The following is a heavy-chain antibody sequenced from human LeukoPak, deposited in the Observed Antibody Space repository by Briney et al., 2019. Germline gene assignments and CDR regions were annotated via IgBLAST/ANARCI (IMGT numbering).Heavy chain of an antibody. D-gene: IGHD3-9*01. CDR1: GGTFSSYA. J-gene: IGHJ3*02. V-gene: IGHV1-69*04. CDR3: ASPLQLVLRYFDWKRGPGAFDI. Sequence: SVTVSCKASGGTFSSYAISWVRQAPGQGLEWMGRIIPILGIANYAQKFQGRVTITADKSTSTAYMELSSLRSEDTAVYYCASPLQLVLRYFDWKRGPGAFDIWGQGTMVTVSS. CDR2: IIPILGIA.